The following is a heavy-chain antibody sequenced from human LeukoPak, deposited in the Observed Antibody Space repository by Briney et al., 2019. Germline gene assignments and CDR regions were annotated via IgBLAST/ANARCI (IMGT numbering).Heavy chain of an antibody. Sequence: SQTLSLTCAVSGASISSGGYSWSWIRQPPGKGLEWIGYIYHSGSTYYNPSLKSRVTISVDRSKNQFSLKLSSVTAADTAVYYCARDYYDSSGYYDVYAFDIWGQGTMVTVSS. CDR3: ARDYYDSSGYYDVYAFDI. J-gene: IGHJ3*02. CDR1: GASISSGGYS. D-gene: IGHD3-22*01. V-gene: IGHV4-30-2*01. CDR2: IYHSGST.